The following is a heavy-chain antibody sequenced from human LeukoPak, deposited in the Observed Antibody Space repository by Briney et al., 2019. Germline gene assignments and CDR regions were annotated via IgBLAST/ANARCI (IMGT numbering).Heavy chain of an antibody. CDR3: AKIRSENDYIWGSNDY. D-gene: IGHD3-16*01. J-gene: IGHJ4*02. CDR2: ISGSGGST. Sequence: GGSLRLSCAASGFTFSSYAMSWVRQAPGKGLEWVSAISGSGGSTYYADPVKGRFTISRDNSKNTLYLQMNSLRAEDTAVYYCAKIRSENDYIWGSNDYWGQGTLVTVSS. V-gene: IGHV3-23*01. CDR1: GFTFSSYA.